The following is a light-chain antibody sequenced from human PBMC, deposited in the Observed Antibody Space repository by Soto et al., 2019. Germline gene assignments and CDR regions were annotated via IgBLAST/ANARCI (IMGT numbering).Light chain of an antibody. Sequence: IQMTQSPSSLSASVGDRVTVTCRASQSINIYLNWYQQKPGKAPTLLIYAASSLQSVVPSRFSGGGSRTDFTLTISSLQAEDFATYYCQQSYRSPYTFGQGTKLEIK. CDR2: AAS. CDR3: QQSYRSPYT. J-gene: IGKJ2*01. CDR1: QSINIY. V-gene: IGKV1-39*01.